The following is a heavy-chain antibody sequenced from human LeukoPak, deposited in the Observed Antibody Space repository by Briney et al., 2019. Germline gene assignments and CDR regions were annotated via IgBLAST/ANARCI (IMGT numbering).Heavy chain of an antibody. CDR3: ARVASRYQLLPSALYYFDY. D-gene: IGHD2-2*01. CDR2: INHGEST. CDR1: GGSFSGYY. Sequence: PSETLSLTCAVSGGSFSGYYWYRIRQPPGKGLEWIGEINHGESTNYNPSLKSRATLSVDTSKNQFSLKLSSVTAADTAVYYCARVASRYQLLPSALYYFDYWGQGTLVTVSS. J-gene: IGHJ4*02. V-gene: IGHV4-34*01.